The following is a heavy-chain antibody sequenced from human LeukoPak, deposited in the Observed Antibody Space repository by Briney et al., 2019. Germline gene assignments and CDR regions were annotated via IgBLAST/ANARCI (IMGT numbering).Heavy chain of an antibody. J-gene: IGHJ4*02. V-gene: IGHV4-34*01. CDR1: GGSFSGYY. CDR3: ARAPLNHIVVVTLEECYFDY. Sequence: TSETLSLTCAVYGGSFSGYYWSWLRQPPGKGLEWLGEINHSGSTNYNPSLKSRVTISVDTSKNQFSLKLSSVTAADTAVYYCARAPLNHIVVVTLEECYFDYWGQGTLVTVSS. D-gene: IGHD2-21*02. CDR2: INHSGST.